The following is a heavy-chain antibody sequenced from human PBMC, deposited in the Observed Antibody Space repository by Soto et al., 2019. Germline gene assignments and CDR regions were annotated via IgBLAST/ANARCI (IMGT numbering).Heavy chain of an antibody. D-gene: IGHD3-10*01. V-gene: IGHV3-21*04. CDR2: ISSSSSYI. CDR3: ARGSGRQVYNYYGMDV. J-gene: IGHJ6*02. CDR1: GFTFSSYT. Sequence: GGSLRLSCAASGFTFSSYTMNWVRQAPGKGLEWVSSISSSSSYIYYADSVKGRFTISRDNAKNSLYLQMNGLRAADTAVYYCARGSGRQVYNYYGMDVWGQGTTVTV.